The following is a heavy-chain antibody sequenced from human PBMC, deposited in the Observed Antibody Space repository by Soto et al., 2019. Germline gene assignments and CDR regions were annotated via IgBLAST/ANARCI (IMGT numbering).Heavy chain of an antibody. CDR1: GYTFTSYG. V-gene: IGHV1-18*01. CDR3: ARDIAVAGIWYYYVMDV. D-gene: IGHD6-19*01. CDR2: ISAYNGNT. Sequence: ASVKVSCKASGYTFTSYGISWVRQAPGQGLEWMGWISAYNGNTNYAQKLQGRVTMTTDTSTSTAYMELRSLRSDDTAVYYCARDIAVAGIWYYYVMDVWGQGTTVTVSS. J-gene: IGHJ6*02.